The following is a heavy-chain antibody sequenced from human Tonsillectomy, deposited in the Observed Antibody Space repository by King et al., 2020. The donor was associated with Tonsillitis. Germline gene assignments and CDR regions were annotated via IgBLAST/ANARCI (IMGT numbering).Heavy chain of an antibody. CDR3: ASCPYSTPPCYYYYGMDV. D-gene: IGHD6-13*01. J-gene: IGHJ6*02. Sequence: VQLVESGGGLVQPGGSLRLSCAASGFTFSSYWMSWVRQAPGKGLEWVANIKQDGSEKYYVDSVKGRFTISRDNAKNSLYLQMNSLRAEDTAVYYCASCPYSTPPCYYYYGMDVWGQGTTVTVSS. V-gene: IGHV3-7*01. CDR2: IKQDGSEK. CDR1: GFTFSSYW.